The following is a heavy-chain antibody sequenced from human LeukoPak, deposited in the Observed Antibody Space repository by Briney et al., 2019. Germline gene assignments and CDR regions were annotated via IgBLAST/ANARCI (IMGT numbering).Heavy chain of an antibody. Sequence: PGGSLRLSCAASGFTFSSYSMNWVRQAPGKGLEWVSYISSSSSTIYYADSVKGRFTISRDNAKNSLYLQMNSLRAEDTAVYYCARDSLRFFMDVWGKGTTVTVSS. J-gene: IGHJ6*03. CDR2: ISSSSSTI. D-gene: IGHD3-3*01. V-gene: IGHV3-48*01. CDR3: ARDSLRFFMDV. CDR1: GFTFSSYS.